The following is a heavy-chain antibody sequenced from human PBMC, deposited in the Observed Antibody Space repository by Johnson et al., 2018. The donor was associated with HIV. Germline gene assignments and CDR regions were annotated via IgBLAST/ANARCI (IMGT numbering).Heavy chain of an antibody. CDR3: AKDLVWFSGFDI. V-gene: IGHV3-30*07. Sequence: QVQLVESGGAVVQPGRSLRVSCAASGFTFRSYAMHWVRQAPGKGLERVAVITYDGSNKYYADSVKGRFTISRDNSTNTLYLQINSLRADDTAVYYCAKDLVWFSGFDIWGPGTMVTVSS. J-gene: IGHJ3*02. D-gene: IGHD3-3*01. CDR2: ITYDGSNK. CDR1: GFTFRSYA.